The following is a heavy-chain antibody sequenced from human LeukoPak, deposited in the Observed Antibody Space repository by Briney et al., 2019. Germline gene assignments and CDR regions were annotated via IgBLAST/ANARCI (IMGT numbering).Heavy chain of an antibody. J-gene: IGHJ4*02. V-gene: IGHV4-59*01. CDR3: ARVGRGDHTWGSYSFDY. CDR2: ISYSGST. CDR1: VDAISGYH. Sequence: SETLSLTCTVSVDAISGYHWSWIRQPPGKGLEWIGYISYSGSTKYNPSLKSRVIISVDTSKNQFSLNLSSLTAADTAVYYCARVGRGDHTWGSYSFDYWGQGTLVTVSS. D-gene: IGHD3-16*01.